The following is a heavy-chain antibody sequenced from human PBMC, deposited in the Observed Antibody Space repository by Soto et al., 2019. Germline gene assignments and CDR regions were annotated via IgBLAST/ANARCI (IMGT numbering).Heavy chain of an antibody. V-gene: IGHV4-30-4*01. Sequence: SGTLSRTVSVSDGSISGGDYYGCWISQPPGKGLEGIGYIYYSGSTYYNPSLESRVTISADTSKNQFSLKLSSVTAADTAVYYCARGVLIWYGELSPNDGMDVWGQGTTVTVSS. D-gene: IGHD3-10*01. CDR1: DGSISGGDYY. CDR3: ARGVLIWYGELSPNDGMDV. J-gene: IGHJ6*02. CDR2: IYYSGST.